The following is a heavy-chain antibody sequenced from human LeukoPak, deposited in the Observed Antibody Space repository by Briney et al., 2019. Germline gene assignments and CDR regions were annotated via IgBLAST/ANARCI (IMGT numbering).Heavy chain of an antibody. Sequence: GGSLRLSCAASGFTFSSYAMHWVRQAPGKGLEWVAVISYDGSNKYYADSVKGRFAISRDNSKNTLYLQMNSLRAEDTAVYYCARGVTQLWEFQTYYYYGLDVWGQGTTVTVSS. CDR3: ARGVTQLWEFQTYYYYGLDV. V-gene: IGHV3-30*09. D-gene: IGHD5-18*01. CDR1: GFTFSSYA. CDR2: ISYDGSNK. J-gene: IGHJ6*02.